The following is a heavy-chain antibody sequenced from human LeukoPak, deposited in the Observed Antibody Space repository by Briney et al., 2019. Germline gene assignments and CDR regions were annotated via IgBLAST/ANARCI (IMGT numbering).Heavy chain of an antibody. CDR1: GFIFDDYA. CDR3: AKDSRSSPFDY. D-gene: IGHD1-26*01. Sequence: GGSLRLSCAASGFIFDDYAMHWVRQAPGKGLEWVSGISWNSGSIGYADSVRGRFTISRDNSKNSLYLQMNSLRAEDTAVYYCAKDSRSSPFDYWGQGTLVTVSS. CDR2: ISWNSGSI. J-gene: IGHJ4*02. V-gene: IGHV3-9*01.